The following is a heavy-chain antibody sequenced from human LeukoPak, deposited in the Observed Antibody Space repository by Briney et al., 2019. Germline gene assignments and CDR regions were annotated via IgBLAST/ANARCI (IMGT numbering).Heavy chain of an antibody. CDR2: IYTSGST. Sequence: SETLSLTCTVSGGSISSGSYYWSWIRQPAGKGLEWIGRIYTSGSTNYNPSLKSRVTISVDRSKNQFSLKLSSVTAADTAVYYCASLGAVAGKKDDYWGQGTLVTVSS. CDR1: GGSISSGSYY. CDR3: ASLGAVAGKKDDY. V-gene: IGHV4-61*02. D-gene: IGHD6-19*01. J-gene: IGHJ4*02.